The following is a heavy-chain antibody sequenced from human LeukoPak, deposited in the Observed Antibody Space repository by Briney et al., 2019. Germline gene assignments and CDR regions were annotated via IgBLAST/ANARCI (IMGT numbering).Heavy chain of an antibody. V-gene: IGHV4-39*01. CDR1: GGSISSSDYY. CDR3: AKHYMGSSYNRGLDY. CDR2: IYSSGYT. D-gene: IGHD3-10*01. J-gene: IGHJ4*02. Sequence: SETLSLTCTVSGGSISSSDYYWGWIRQPPGKGLEWIGTIYSSGYTYYNPSLESRVTISVDTSKNQFSLKLSSVTAADTAIYYCAKHYMGSSYNRGLDYWGQGTMVTVSS.